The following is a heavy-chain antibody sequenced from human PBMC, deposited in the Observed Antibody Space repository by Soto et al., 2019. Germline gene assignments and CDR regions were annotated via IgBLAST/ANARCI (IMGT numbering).Heavy chain of an antibody. J-gene: IGHJ4*02. CDR2: INHSGGT. Sequence: QVQLQQWGAGLLKPSETLSLTCAVYGGSFSGYYWSWIRQPPGKGLEWIGEINHSGGTNYNPSLKSRVTRSVDTSNNQVSLKLRSVTAADTAVYCCARVRGSGWFDYWGQGTLVTVSS. D-gene: IGHD6-19*01. CDR1: GGSFSGYY. V-gene: IGHV4-34*01. CDR3: ARVRGSGWFDY.